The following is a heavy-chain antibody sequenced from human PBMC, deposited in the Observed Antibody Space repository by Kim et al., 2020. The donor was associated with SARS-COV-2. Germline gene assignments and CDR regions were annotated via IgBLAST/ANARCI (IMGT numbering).Heavy chain of an antibody. D-gene: IGHD6-13*01. J-gene: IGHJ6*02. CDR1: GFTFDDYA. CDR2: ISWNSGSI. Sequence: GGSLRLSCAASGFTFDDYAMHWVRQAPGKGLEWVSGISWNSGSIGYADSVKGRFTISRDNAKNSLYLQMNSLRAEDTALYYCAKDIIAAAARPTYYYYGMDVWGQGTTVTVSS. V-gene: IGHV3-9*01. CDR3: AKDIIAAAARPTYYYYGMDV.